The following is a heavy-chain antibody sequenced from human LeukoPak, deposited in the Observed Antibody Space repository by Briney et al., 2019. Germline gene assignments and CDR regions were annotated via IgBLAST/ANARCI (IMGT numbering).Heavy chain of an antibody. Sequence: ASVKVSCKAYGYTFIGYYMHWVRQAPGQRLEWMGWINPNSRGTNYAQRFQGRVTMTRDTSISTAYMELSRLRSDDTAVYYCARDLSSSWYTYYGMDVWGQGTTVTVSS. J-gene: IGHJ6*02. V-gene: IGHV1-2*02. CDR2: INPNSRGT. CDR3: ARDLSSSWYTYYGMDV. CDR1: GYTFIGYY. D-gene: IGHD6-13*01.